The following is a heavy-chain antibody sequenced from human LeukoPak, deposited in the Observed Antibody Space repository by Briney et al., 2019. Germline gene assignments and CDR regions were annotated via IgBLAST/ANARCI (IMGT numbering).Heavy chain of an antibody. CDR3: AKEGGGAIIASYGQFDY. CDR1: AYSFTSYG. CDR2: ISTYHGNT. Sequence: ASVKVSCKASAYSFTSYGIGWVRQAPGQGLEWMGWISTYHGNTNYAQKFQGRVTMTTDTSTTTAYMELRSLRSYDTAGYHRAKEGGGAIIASYGQFDYWGKGTLVTVSS. D-gene: IGHD5-24*01. V-gene: IGHV1-18*01. J-gene: IGHJ4*02.